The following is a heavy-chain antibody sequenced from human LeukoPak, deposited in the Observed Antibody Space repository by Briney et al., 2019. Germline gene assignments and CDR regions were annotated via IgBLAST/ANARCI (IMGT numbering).Heavy chain of an antibody. CDR3: ARGVGYSNRGFDY. J-gene: IGHJ4*02. Sequence: KPGGSLRLSCAASGFTFSSYTMNWVRQAPGKGLEWVSSISSSSSDIYYADSVKGRFTISRDNAKNSLYLQMNSLRAEDTAVYYYARGVGYSNRGFDYWGQGTLVTVSS. D-gene: IGHD4-11*01. CDR2: ISSSSSDI. CDR1: GFTFSSYT. V-gene: IGHV3-21*01.